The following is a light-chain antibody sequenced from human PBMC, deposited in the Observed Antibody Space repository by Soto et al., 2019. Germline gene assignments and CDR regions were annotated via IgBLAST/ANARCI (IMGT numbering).Light chain of an antibody. J-gene: IGKJ4*01. CDR2: DAS. Sequence: DIVFTQSPLTLSRSPGERATISCRASPNVRDTLAWYQQKPAQAPRLLLYDASNRATGRPARFSGSGSGIDFTLTITSLEPEDIGVYYCQQRSNWRVTFGGETKLDIK. CDR1: PNVRDT. V-gene: IGKV3-11*01. CDR3: QQRSNWRVT.